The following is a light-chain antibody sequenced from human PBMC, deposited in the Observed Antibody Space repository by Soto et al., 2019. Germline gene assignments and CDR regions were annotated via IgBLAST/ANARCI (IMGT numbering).Light chain of an antibody. J-gene: IGLJ3*02. CDR3: SSFTRSNTWV. V-gene: IGLV2-14*01. CDR2: EVS. CDR1: NSDVGGYSY. Sequence: QSVLTQPASVSGSPGHSITISCTGTNSDVGGYSYVSWFQQHPGKAPKLIIYEVSNRPSGVSIRFSDSKSGNTASLTVSGLQAEDEADYYCSSFTRSNTWVIGGGTKLTVL.